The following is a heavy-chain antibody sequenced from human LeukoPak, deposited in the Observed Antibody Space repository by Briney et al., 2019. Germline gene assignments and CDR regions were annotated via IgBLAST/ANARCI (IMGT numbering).Heavy chain of an antibody. J-gene: IGHJ6*02. D-gene: IGHD4-11*01. Sequence: GASVKVSCKASGYTFTGYYMHWVRPAPGQGLEWMGWINPNSGGTNYAQKFQGRVTMTRDTSISTAYMELSRLRSDDTAVYYCARVRYSNYAPYYYYYGMDVWGQGTTVTVSS. V-gene: IGHV1-2*02. CDR1: GYTFTGYY. CDR3: ARVRYSNYAPYYYYYGMDV. CDR2: INPNSGGT.